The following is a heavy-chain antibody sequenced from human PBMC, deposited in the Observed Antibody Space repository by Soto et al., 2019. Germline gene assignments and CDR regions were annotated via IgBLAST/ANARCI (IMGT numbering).Heavy chain of an antibody. CDR3: ARDPGASSWYPRNWFDP. CDR1: GFPFSSYS. J-gene: IGHJ5*02. D-gene: IGHD6-13*01. CDR2: ISSSSSYI. V-gene: IGHV3-21*01. Sequence: EVQLVESGGGLVQPGGSLRLSCAASGFPFSSYSMNWVRPAPGKGLEWVSSISSSSSYIYYADSVKGRFPISRDHAKNALYLQMNSLRAEDTAVYYCARDPGASSWYPRNWFDPWGQGTLGTVSS.